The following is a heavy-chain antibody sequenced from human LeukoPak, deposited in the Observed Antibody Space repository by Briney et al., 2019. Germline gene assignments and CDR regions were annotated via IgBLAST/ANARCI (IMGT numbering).Heavy chain of an antibody. Sequence: GASVKVSCKASGYTFTGYYIRWVRQAPGQGHEWMGWISPNSGDTDYAQKFQGRVIMTRDTSINTAYMELSRLRSDDTAVYYCARSPIGLGFFDYWGQGTLVTVSS. CDR3: ARSPIGLGFFDY. V-gene: IGHV1-2*02. CDR1: GYTFTGYY. CDR2: ISPNSGDT. D-gene: IGHD1-26*01. J-gene: IGHJ4*02.